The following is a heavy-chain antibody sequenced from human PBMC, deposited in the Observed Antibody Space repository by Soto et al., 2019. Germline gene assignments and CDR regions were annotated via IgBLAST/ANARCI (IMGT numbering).Heavy chain of an antibody. J-gene: IGHJ6*02. CDR2: VQYSGNT. CDR3: VRGRSIAVTNNMLLRSPFSLDV. V-gene: IGHV4-59*01. Sequence: SETLSLTCSVSGGSISSDYWSWIRQPPGKGLEWIGYVQYSGNTNYNPSLESRVAISVDTSKNQFSLRLSSVTAADTAVYYCVRGRSIAVTNNMLLRSPFSLDVWGQGTTVTVSS. D-gene: IGHD6-19*01. CDR1: GGSISSDY.